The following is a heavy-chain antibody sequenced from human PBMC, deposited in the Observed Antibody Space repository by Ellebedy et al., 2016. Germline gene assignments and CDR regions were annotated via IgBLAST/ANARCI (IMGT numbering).Heavy chain of an antibody. Sequence: GGSLRLSCTASGFTFGDYAMHWVRHAPGRGLEWVSGISWNSDIIGLADAVKSRFTITRDNAKNSLYLQMNNRGPEDTALYYCAKDVLRGLYYFDSWGQGTQVSVSS. CDR3: AKDVLRGLYYFDS. CDR1: GFTFGDYA. CDR2: ISWNSDII. V-gene: IGHV3-9*01. J-gene: IGHJ4*02. D-gene: IGHD3-10*01.